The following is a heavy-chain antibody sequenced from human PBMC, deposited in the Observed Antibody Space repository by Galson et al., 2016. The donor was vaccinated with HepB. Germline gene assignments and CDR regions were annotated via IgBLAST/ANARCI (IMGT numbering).Heavy chain of an antibody. CDR2: ISHTGGST. CDR3: AKVSRRDYALPYFDY. CDR1: GFTFNTYA. D-gene: IGHD4/OR15-4a*01. V-gene: IGHV3-23*01. Sequence: SLRLSCAASGFTFNTYAMSWVRQAPGKGLEWVSTISHTGGSTYYADSVKGRFTISRDNSKNTLYLQMNSLRAEGTAVYYCAKVSRRDYALPYFDYWGQGTLVTVSS. J-gene: IGHJ4*02.